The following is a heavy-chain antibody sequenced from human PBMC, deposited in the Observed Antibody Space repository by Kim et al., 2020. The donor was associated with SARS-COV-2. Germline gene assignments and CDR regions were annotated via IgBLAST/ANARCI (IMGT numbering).Heavy chain of an antibody. V-gene: IGHV1-46*01. D-gene: IGHD3-22*01. CDR2: INPSGGST. Sequence: ASVKVSCKASGYTFTSYYMHWVRQAPGQGLEWMGIINPSGGSTSYAQKFQGRVTMTRDTSTSTVYMELSSLRSEDTAVYYCARDLGATYYYDSSGYYRPVYWGQGTLVTVSS. CDR3: ARDLGATYYYDSSGYYRPVY. CDR1: GYTFTSYY. J-gene: IGHJ4*02.